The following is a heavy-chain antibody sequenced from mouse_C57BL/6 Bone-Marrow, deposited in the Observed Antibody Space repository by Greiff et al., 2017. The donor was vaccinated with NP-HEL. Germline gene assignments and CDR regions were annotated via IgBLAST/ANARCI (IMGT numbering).Heavy chain of an antibody. CDR2: IYPGSGNT. CDR3: ARWGDSSGYVDY. CDR1: GYTFTDYY. J-gene: IGHJ2*01. V-gene: IGHV1-76*01. Sequence: VQLQQSGAELVRPGASVKLSCKASGYTFTDYYINWVKQRPGQGLEWIARIYPGSGNTYYSEKFKGKATLTAEKSSSTAYMQLSSLTSEDSAVYFCARWGDSSGYVDYWGQGTTLTVSS. D-gene: IGHD3-2*02.